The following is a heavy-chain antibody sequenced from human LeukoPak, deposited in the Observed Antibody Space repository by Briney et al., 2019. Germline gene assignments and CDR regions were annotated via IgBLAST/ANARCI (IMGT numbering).Heavy chain of an antibody. D-gene: IGHD3-22*01. CDR2: ISTSGST. Sequence: PSETLSLTCAVSAASISNYYWSWIRQAPGKGLEWIGYISTSGSTNYNLSLKSRVSISLDTSKNRFSLNLDFVTAADTAVYYCASPRSGYRYTFDYWGQGALVTVSS. CDR3: ASPRSGYRYTFDY. V-gene: IGHV4-4*09. CDR1: AASISNYY. J-gene: IGHJ4*02.